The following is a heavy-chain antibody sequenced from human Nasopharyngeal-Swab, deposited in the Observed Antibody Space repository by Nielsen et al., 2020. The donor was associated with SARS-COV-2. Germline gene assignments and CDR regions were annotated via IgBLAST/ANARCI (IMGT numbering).Heavy chain of an antibody. V-gene: IGHV4-39*01. J-gene: IGHJ3*02. Sequence: SETLSLTCTVSGGSISNSNYYWGWVRQPPRKGLEWIGSVYYSGSTYYNPSLKSRLAISVDTSKNQFSLKLNSVTAADTALYFCARHETRGARPSLSDYDFWSGKDAFDIWGQGTMVTVSS. CDR2: VYYSGST. CDR1: GGSISNSNYY. D-gene: IGHD3-3*01. CDR3: ARHETRGARPSLSDYDFWSGKDAFDI.